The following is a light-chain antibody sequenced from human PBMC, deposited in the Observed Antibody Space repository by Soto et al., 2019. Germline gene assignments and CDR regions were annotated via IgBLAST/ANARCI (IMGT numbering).Light chain of an antibody. CDR2: AAS. J-gene: IGKJ5*01. Sequence: DIQMTQSPSSLSASVGDRVTITCRASQTISSYLNWYQQKPGKAPKLLIYAASSLAIGVPSRFSGSGSGTDFTLTISSLQPEDCATYYCQQTYNTPPITFGQGTRLEI. CDR1: QTISSY. V-gene: IGKV1-39*01. CDR3: QQTYNTPPIT.